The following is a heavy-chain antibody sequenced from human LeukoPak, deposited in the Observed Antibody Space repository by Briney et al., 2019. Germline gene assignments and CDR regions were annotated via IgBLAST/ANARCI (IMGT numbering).Heavy chain of an antibody. CDR3: ARYGSGTYPRFDY. D-gene: IGHD3-10*01. Sequence: SETLSLTCTISGGSIRSGDFFWGWIRQSPGKGLEWIGSVFFSGDTYYNPSLQSRVTISVDTSKNQFSLNLSSVTAADTAVYYCARYGSGTYPRFDYWGQGTLVTVSS. CDR1: GGSIRSGDFF. CDR2: VFFSGDT. V-gene: IGHV4-39*07. J-gene: IGHJ4*02.